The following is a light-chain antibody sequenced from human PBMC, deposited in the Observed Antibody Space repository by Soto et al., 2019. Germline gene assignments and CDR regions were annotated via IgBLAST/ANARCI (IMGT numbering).Light chain of an antibody. V-gene: IGKV3-15*01. J-gene: IGKJ2*01. CDR2: GAS. CDR3: QQHNYWPS. CDR1: QSVGSN. Sequence: EIVMTQSPVTLSVSPGERATLSCRASQSVGSNLAWYQQKPGQAPRLILYGASTRATGIPGRFSGSGSGTEFTLTITSLQSEDFAVYYCQQHNYWPSFGQGTKLEFK.